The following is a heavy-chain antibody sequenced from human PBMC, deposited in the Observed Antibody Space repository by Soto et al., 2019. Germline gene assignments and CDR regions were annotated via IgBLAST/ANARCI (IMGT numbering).Heavy chain of an antibody. V-gene: IGHV3-23*01. D-gene: IGHD2-8*01. CDR2: ISGSGGST. CDR3: AKVYGSFY. J-gene: IGHJ4*02. CDR1: KFTFNTYT. Sequence: PVGSLRLSCAASKFTFNTYTMNWVRQAPGKGLEWVSSISGSGGSTYYADSVKGLFTISRDNSKNTLYLQMNSLRAEDTAVYYCAKVYGSFYWGQGTLVTVSS.